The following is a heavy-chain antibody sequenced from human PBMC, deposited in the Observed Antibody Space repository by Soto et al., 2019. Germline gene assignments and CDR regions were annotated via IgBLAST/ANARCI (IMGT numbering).Heavy chain of an antibody. CDR3: ARAHYGDYGYGMDV. V-gene: IGHV4-30-4*01. J-gene: IGHJ6*02. CDR2: IYYSGST. CDR1: GGPISSGDYY. Sequence: PSETLSLTCTVSGGPISSGDYYWSWIRQPPGKGLEWIGYIYYSGSTYYNPSLKSRVTISVDTSKNQFSLKLSSVTAADTAVYYCARAHYGDYGYGMDVWGQGTTVTVSS. D-gene: IGHD4-17*01.